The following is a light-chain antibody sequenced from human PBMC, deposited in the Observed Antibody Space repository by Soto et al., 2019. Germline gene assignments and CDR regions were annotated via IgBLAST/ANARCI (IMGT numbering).Light chain of an antibody. J-gene: IGKJ5*01. CDR1: QIVGGDT. CDR3: QQYHWAPDT. Sequence: EIVLTPSPGTLSLSPVERATLSCRASQIVGGDTLAWFQQRPGQAPRLVIYGASNRAAGIPDRFSGSGSGTDFTLTVSRLEPEDFAMYYCQQYHWAPDTFGQGTRLEIK. CDR2: GAS. V-gene: IGKV3-20*01.